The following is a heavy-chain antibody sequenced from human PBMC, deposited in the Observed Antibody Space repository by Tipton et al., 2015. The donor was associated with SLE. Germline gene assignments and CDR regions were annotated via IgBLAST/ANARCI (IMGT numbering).Heavy chain of an antibody. CDR2: MNPNSGNT. V-gene: IGHV1-8*03. J-gene: IGHJ6*03. Sequence: QVQLVQPGAEVKKPGASVKVSCKASGYTFTSYDINWVRQATGQGLEWMGWMNPNSGNTGYAQKFQGRVTITRNTSISTAYMELSSLRSEDTAVYYCAREMVEEDYYYMDVWGKGTTVTVSS. CDR1: GYTFTSYD. D-gene: IGHD2-15*01. CDR3: AREMVEEDYYYMDV.